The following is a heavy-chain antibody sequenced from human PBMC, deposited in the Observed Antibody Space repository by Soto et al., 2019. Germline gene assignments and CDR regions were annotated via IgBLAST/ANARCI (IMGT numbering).Heavy chain of an antibody. CDR2: IRSKANTYAT. Sequence: EVQLVESGGGLVQPGGSLKLSCAASGFTFSGSAIHWVRQASGKGLEWVGRIRSKANTYATANDASVKGRFTISRDDSKNTAYLQMNSLKTEDTAVYYCTRFSMDSSSGWFDPWGQGTLVTVSS. V-gene: IGHV3-73*02. CDR1: GFTFSGSA. J-gene: IGHJ5*02. D-gene: IGHD6-6*01. CDR3: TRFSMDSSSGWFDP.